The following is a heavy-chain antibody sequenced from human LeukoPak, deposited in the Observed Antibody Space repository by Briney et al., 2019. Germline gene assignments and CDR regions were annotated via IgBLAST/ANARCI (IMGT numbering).Heavy chain of an antibody. CDR1: GGSFSGYY. J-gene: IGHJ6*02. D-gene: IGHD2-2*01. CDR2: MYHSGST. V-gene: IGHV4-34*01. Sequence: SETLSLICAVYGGSFSGYYWGWLRQPPGKGLEWIGEMYHSGSTNYNPSLKSRVTISVDTSKNQFSLKLSSVTAADTAVYYCASVGIYCSSTSCYYYYGMDVWGQGTTVTVSS. CDR3: ASVGIYCSSTSCYYYYGMDV.